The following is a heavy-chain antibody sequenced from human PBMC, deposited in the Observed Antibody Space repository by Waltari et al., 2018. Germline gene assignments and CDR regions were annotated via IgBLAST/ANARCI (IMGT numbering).Heavy chain of an antibody. CDR2: IYNSGST. Sequence: QVQLQESGPGLVKPSQTLSLTCTVSGGSISSGGYYWSWIRQHPGKGLEWIGYIYNSGSTYYNPSLKSLVTISVDTSKNQFSLKLSSVTAADTAVYYCACRGASSGWYYFDYWGQGTLVTVSS. CDR1: GGSISSGGYY. D-gene: IGHD6-19*01. J-gene: IGHJ4*02. V-gene: IGHV4-31*01. CDR3: ACRGASSGWYYFDY.